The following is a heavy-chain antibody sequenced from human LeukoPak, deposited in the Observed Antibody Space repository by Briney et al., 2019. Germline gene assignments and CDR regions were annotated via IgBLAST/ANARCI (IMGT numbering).Heavy chain of an antibody. V-gene: IGHV3-9*01. CDR3: AKDTRYSYGYGMDV. J-gene: IGHJ6*02. Sequence: GGSLRLSCAASGFTFDDYAMNWVRQAPGKGLEWVSGITWNSGSTGYADSVKGRFTISRDNAKNSLYLQMNSLRAEDTALYYCAKDTRYSYGYGMDVWGQGTTVTVSS. CDR2: ITWNSGST. CDR1: GFTFDDYA. D-gene: IGHD5-18*01.